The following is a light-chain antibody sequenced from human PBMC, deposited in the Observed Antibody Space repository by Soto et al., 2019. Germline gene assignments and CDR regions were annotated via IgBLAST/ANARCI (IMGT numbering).Light chain of an antibody. CDR2: NIS. CDR1: QSLVHSNGYTY. J-gene: IGKJ1*01. Sequence: DIVMTQTPLSSPVTLGQSASISCRSSQSLVHSNGYTYLIWLQQRPGQPPRPLINNISNRFSGVPARISGSGAGTEFMLEISRVQPGDVGVYFCLQATQLPRTFGQGTKVTIQ. V-gene: IGKV2-24*01. CDR3: LQATQLPRT.